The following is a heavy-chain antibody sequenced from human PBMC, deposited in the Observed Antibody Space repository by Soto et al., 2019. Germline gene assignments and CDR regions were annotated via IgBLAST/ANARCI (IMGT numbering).Heavy chain of an antibody. D-gene: IGHD3-22*01. V-gene: IGHV3-23*01. CDR3: AKDGRPTYYYDSSGYLPHYYYYGMDV. Sequence: GGSLRLSCAASGFTFSSYAMSWVRQAPGKGLEWVSAISGSGGSTYYADSVKGRFTISRDNSKNTLYLQMNSLRAEDTAVHYCAKDGRPTYYYDSSGYLPHYYYYGMDVWGQGTTVTVSS. CDR2: ISGSGGST. J-gene: IGHJ6*02. CDR1: GFTFSSYA.